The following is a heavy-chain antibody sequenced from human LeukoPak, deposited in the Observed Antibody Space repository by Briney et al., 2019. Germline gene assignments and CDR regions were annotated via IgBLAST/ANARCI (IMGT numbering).Heavy chain of an antibody. CDR1: GFTFSSYA. D-gene: IGHD3-10*01. CDR2: ISGSGGST. J-gene: IGHJ4*02. CDR3: AKTPHYYGSGSYYFDY. Sequence: GVLRLSCAASGFTFSSYAMHWVRQAPGKGLEWVSAISGSGGSTYYADSVKGRFTISRDNSKNTLYLQMNSLRAEDTAVYYCAKTPHYYGSGSYYFDYWGQGTLVTVSS. V-gene: IGHV3-23*01.